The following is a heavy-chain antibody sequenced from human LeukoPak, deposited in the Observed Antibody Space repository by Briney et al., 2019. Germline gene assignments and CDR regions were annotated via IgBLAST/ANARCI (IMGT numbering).Heavy chain of an antibody. CDR3: ARDRVDSSGYYYYYGIDV. D-gene: IGHD3-22*01. CDR2: LYTSGST. V-gene: IGHV4-4*07. CDR1: GGSFSGYY. Sequence: KPSEALSLTCAVYGGSFSGYYWSWIRQPAGKGLEWIGRLYTSGSTNYNPSLKSRLTMSADTSKNQFSLNLRSVTAADTAIYYCARDRVDSSGYYYYYGIDVWGQRTAVTVSS. J-gene: IGHJ6*02.